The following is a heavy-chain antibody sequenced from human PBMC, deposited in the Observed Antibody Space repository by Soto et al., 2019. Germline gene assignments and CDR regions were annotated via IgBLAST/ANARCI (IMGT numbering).Heavy chain of an antibody. CDR1: GYTFTGYY. V-gene: IGHV1-2*04. D-gene: IGHD5-18*01. J-gene: IGHJ6*02. CDR3: ARGMGDTAMENMAV. CDR2: INPNSGGT. Sequence: QVQLVQSGAEVKKPGASVKVSCKASGYTFTGYYMHWVRQAPGQGLEWMGWINPNSGGTNYAQKFQGWVTMTRDTSISTAFMELSRLRSDDTAVSYCARGMGDTAMENMAVWGQGTTVTVSS.